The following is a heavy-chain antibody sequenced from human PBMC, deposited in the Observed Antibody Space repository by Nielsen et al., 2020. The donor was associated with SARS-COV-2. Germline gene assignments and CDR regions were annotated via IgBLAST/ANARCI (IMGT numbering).Heavy chain of an antibody. Sequence: ASVKASCKASGYTFTSYAMHWVRQAPGQRLEWMGWINAGNGNTKYSQKFQGRVTITRDTSASTAYMELSSLRSEDTAVYYCARQSGLRLGELSLDYWGQGTLVTVSS. V-gene: IGHV1-3*01. J-gene: IGHJ4*02. D-gene: IGHD3-16*02. CDR3: ARQSGLRLGELSLDY. CDR1: GYTFTSYA. CDR2: INAGNGNT.